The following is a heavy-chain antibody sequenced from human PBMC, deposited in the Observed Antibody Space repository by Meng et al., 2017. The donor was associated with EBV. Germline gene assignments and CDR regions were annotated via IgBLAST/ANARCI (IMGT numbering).Heavy chain of an antibody. CDR1: GGSFTDYY. CDR2: VSHSGRT. Sequence: QVLLRQWGAGLLKPSXTLSPSRAVYGGSFTDYYWSWIRQAPGKSLEWIGEVSHSGRTRYNPSLKSRVSMSADVSKKQFSLKMKSVTAADTGVYFCARVGYSVHDVSFEDVWGQGTLVTVSS. J-gene: IGHJ4*02. V-gene: IGHV4-34*01. D-gene: IGHD5/OR15-5a*01. CDR3: ARVGYSVHDVSFEDV.